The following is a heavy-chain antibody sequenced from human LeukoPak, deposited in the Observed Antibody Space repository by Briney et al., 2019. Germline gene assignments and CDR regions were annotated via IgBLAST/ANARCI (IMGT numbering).Heavy chain of an antibody. CDR2: ISSSSSYI. CDR3: ASGFARYFDL. D-gene: IGHD3-10*01. Sequence: PGGSLRLSCAASGFTFSSYSMNWVRQAPGKGLEWVSSISSSSSYIYYADSVKGRFTISRDNAKNSLYLQMNSLRAEDTAVYYCASGFARYFDLWGRGTLVTVSS. CDR1: GFTFSSYS. V-gene: IGHV3-21*01. J-gene: IGHJ2*01.